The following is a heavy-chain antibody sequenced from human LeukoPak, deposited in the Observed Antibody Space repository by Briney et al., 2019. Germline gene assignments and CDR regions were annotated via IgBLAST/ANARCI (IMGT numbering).Heavy chain of an antibody. D-gene: IGHD3-22*01. CDR1: GFTFDDYG. V-gene: IGHV3-20*04. CDR3: ARASGLGSHYDSSGYPDY. Sequence: GGSLRLSCAASGFTFDDYGVSWVRQAPGKGQEWVSGINWNGGSTGYADSVKGRFTISRDNAKNSLYLQMNSLRAEDTALYYCARASGLGSHYDSSGYPDYWGQGTLVTVSS. J-gene: IGHJ4*02. CDR2: INWNGGST.